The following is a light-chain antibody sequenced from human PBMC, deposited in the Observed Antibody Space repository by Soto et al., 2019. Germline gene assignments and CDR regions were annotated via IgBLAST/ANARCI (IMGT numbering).Light chain of an antibody. J-gene: IGKJ2*03. CDR3: QQYSDSSS. CDR2: GAS. Sequence: EIVMTQSPATLSVSPGERATRSCRASQSVTSHLAWYQQKPGQPPRLLIYGASTRATGIPARFRGSGSGTEFTLTISGLQSEDIAVYYCQQYSDSSSFGQGTKREI. V-gene: IGKV3-15*01. CDR1: QSVTSH.